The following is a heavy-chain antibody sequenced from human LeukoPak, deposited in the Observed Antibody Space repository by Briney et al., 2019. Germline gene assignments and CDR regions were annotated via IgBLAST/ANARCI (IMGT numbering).Heavy chain of an antibody. CDR1: GGSLSGYY. D-gene: IGHD2-2*02. CDR2: INHSGST. J-gene: IGHJ4*02. V-gene: IGHV4-34*01. CDR3: ARGDIGYCSSTSCYTLDY. Sequence: KPAETLSLTCAVSGGSLSGYYWSWIRQPPGKGLEWIGEINHSGSTDYNPSLKSRVTMSVDTSKNQFSLKLSSVTAADTAVYYCARGDIGYCSSTSCYTLDYWDQGTLVTVSS.